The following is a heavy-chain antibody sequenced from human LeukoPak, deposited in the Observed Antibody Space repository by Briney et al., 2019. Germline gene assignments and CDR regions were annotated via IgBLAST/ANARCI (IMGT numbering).Heavy chain of an antibody. CDR1: GGSISSSSYY. CDR2: IYYSGST. CDR3: ARANWIPPARNYYGSGSYPY. D-gene: IGHD3-10*01. V-gene: IGHV4-39*07. Sequence: SETLSLTCTVSGGSISSSSYYWGWIRQPPGKGLEWIGSIYYSGSTYYNPSLKSRVTISVDTSKNQFSLKLSSVTAADTAVYYCARANWIPPARNYYGSGSYPYWGQGTLVTVSS. J-gene: IGHJ4*02.